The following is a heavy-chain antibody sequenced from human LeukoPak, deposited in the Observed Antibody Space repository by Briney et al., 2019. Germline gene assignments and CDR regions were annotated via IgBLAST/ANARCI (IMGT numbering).Heavy chain of an antibody. CDR3: ARAVADAFDI. V-gene: IGHV4-59*08. CDR2: IYYSGST. J-gene: IGHJ3*02. D-gene: IGHD6-19*01. Sequence: PSETLSLTCTVSGGSISSYYWSWIRQPPGKGLEWIGYIYYSGSTNYNPSLKSRVTITVDTSKNQFSLKLSSVTAADTAVYYCARAVADAFDIWGQGTMVTVSS. CDR1: GGSISSYY.